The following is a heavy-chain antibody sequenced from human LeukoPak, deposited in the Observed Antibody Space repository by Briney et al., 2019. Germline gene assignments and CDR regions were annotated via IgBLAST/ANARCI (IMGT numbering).Heavy chain of an antibody. D-gene: IGHD4-17*01. Sequence: PGESLKISCKGSGYSFTSYWIGWVRQMPGKGLEWMGIIYPGDSDTRYSPSFQGQVTISADKSISTAYLQWSSLKASDTAMYYCARLYDYGDTLNPRSDYWGQGTLVTVSS. J-gene: IGHJ4*02. CDR1: GYSFTSYW. CDR2: IYPGDSDT. V-gene: IGHV5-51*01. CDR3: ARLYDYGDTLNPRSDY.